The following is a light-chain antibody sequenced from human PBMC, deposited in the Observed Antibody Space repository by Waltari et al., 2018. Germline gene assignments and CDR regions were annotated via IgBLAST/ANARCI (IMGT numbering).Light chain of an antibody. CDR2: GAS. V-gene: IGKV3-20*01. J-gene: IGKJ2*01. CDR3: QQYGSSPPYT. Sequence: EIVLTQSPGTLSLSPGERATLSCRASQSVHSNYSAWYQQKPGQAPRLLIYGASSRATGIPDRFSGSGSGTDFIFTISRLEPEDFAVYYCQQYGSSPPYTFGQGTKLEIK. CDR1: QSVHSNY.